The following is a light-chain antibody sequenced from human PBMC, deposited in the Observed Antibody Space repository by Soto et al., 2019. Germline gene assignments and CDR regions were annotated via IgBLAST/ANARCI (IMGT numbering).Light chain of an antibody. CDR3: QQYNDRPPIT. V-gene: IGKV3-15*01. CDR2: DSF. Sequence: VMTKTPVTLSASPGESATLSCSASQSVDNNVAWYQQQPGQAPRLLIVDSFARATGIPARFSGSGSGSEFTLTISGLQSEDFAVYYCQQYNDRPPITFGQGTKVDNK. CDR1: QSVDNN. J-gene: IGKJ1*01.